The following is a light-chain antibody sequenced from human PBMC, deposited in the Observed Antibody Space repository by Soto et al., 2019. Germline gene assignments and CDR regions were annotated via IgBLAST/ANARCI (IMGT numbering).Light chain of an antibody. J-gene: IGKJ1*01. CDR1: QSVSSY. CDR2: DAS. CDR3: QQRSNWPPWT. V-gene: IGKV3-11*01. Sequence: EIVLTQSPATLSLSPGERATLSCRASQSVSSYLAWSQQKPGQAPRLLIYDASNRATGIPARFSGSGSGTDFTLTISSLEPEDFAVYYCQQRSNWPPWTFGQGTKAEIK.